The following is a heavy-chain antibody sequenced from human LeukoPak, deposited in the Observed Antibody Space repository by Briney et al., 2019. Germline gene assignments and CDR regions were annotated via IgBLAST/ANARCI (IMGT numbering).Heavy chain of an antibody. CDR1: GFTFSNAW. CDR3: ILHSSGASFDF. V-gene: IGHV3-15*01. Sequence: GGSLRLSCAASGFTFSNAWMSWVRQAPGKGLEWVGHIKSKTNGGTTDYAAAVKGRFTISRDDSKNTLYLQMNSLKTEDTAVYYCILHSSGASFDFWGQGTLVTVSS. J-gene: IGHJ4*02. CDR2: IKSKTNGGTT. D-gene: IGHD6-19*01.